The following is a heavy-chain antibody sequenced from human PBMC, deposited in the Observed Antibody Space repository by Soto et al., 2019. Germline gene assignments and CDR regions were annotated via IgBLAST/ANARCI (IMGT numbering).Heavy chain of an antibody. Sequence: EVQLVESGGDLVQPGRSLRLSCAASGFTFDDYAMHWVRLAPGKGLEWVSGISWNSGDIYYADSVKGRFTISRDNAKNSLYLQMNSLRPDDTAMYYCAKDAIHVLLGDTYGAGGREVWGQGTTVTVSS. V-gene: IGHV3-9*01. J-gene: IGHJ6*02. CDR1: GFTFDDYA. D-gene: IGHD5-18*01. CDR2: ISWNSGDI. CDR3: AKDAIHVLLGDTYGAGGREV.